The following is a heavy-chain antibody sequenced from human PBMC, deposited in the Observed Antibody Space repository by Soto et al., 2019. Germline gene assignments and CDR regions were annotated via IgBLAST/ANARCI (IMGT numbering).Heavy chain of an antibody. CDR2: ISYEGSSQ. CDR3: GRCTSTSCHLGSDY. V-gene: IGHV3-30*04. CDR1: GFTFSSYA. Sequence: QVQLVESGGGVVQPERSLRLSCAASGFTFSSYAMNWVRQAPGKGLEWVALISYEGSSQYYADSVKGRFTISRDGSKNTLYLQMNSLGAADTAVYYCGRCTSTSCHLGSDYWGQGTLVTVSS. D-gene: IGHD2-2*01. J-gene: IGHJ4*02.